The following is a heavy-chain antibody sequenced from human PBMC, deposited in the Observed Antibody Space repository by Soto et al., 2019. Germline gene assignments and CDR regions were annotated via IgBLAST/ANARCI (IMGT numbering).Heavy chain of an antibody. J-gene: IGHJ6*02. V-gene: IGHV1-18*01. D-gene: IGHD6-6*01. CDR3: ARPLEYSTNYYYYGMDV. CDR1: GYTFTSYG. CDR2: ISAYNGNT. Sequence: GASVKVSCKASGYTFTSYGISWVRQAPGQGLEWMGWISAYNGNTNYAQKLQGRVTMTTDTSTSTAYMELRSLGSDDTAVYYCARPLEYSTNYYYYGMDVWGQGTTVTVSS.